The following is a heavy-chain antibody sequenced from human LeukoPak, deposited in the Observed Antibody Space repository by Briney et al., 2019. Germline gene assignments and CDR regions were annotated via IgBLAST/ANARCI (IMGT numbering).Heavy chain of an antibody. V-gene: IGHV4-31*03. CDR2: IYYSGST. J-gene: IGHJ4*02. CDR3: AREVVVAGKGGFDY. CDR1: GGSISSGGYY. Sequence: KASETLSLTCTVSGGSISSGGYYWSWIRQHPGKGLEWIGYIYYSGSTYYNPSLKSRVTISVDTSKNQFSLRLSSVTAADTAVYYCAREVVVAGKGGFDYWGQGTLVTVSS. D-gene: IGHD6-19*01.